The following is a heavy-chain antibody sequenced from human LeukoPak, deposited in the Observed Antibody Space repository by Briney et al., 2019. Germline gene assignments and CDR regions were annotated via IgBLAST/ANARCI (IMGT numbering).Heavy chain of an antibody. J-gene: IGHJ3*02. CDR3: TTRDPNAFDI. CDR1: GFTFSGSA. Sequence: LPGRSLRLSCAASGFTFSGSAMHWVRQASGKGLEWVGRIRSKANSYATAYAASVKGRFTISRDDSKNTAYLQMNSLKTEDTAVYYCTTRDPNAFDIWGQGTMVTVSS. V-gene: IGHV3-73*01. CDR2: IRSKANSYAT.